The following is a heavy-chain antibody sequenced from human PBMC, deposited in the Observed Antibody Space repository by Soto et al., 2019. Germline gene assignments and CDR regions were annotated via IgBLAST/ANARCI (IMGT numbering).Heavy chain of an antibody. V-gene: IGHV1-69*06. CDR2: IIPIFGTA. CDR3: ARGGLISLYYYYGMDV. Sequence: QVQLVQSGAEVKKPGSSVKVSCKASGGTFSSYAISWVRQAPGQGLEWMGGIIPIFGTANYAQKFQGRVTITAYKSTSTAYMELSSLSSEDTAVYYCARGGLISLYYYYGMDVWGQGTTVTVSS. J-gene: IGHJ6*02. CDR1: GGTFSSYA. D-gene: IGHD3-3*02.